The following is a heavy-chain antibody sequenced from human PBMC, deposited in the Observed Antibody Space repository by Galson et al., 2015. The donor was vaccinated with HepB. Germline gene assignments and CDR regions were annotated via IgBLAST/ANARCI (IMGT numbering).Heavy chain of an antibody. CDR1: GFTFSGSA. D-gene: IGHD6-13*01. V-gene: IGHV3-73*01. J-gene: IGHJ4*02. Sequence: SLRLSCATSGFTFSGSAIHWVRQASGKGPEWVGRIRSKANNYATSYVPSLKGRFTISRDDSKNMAYLHMKSLKTEDTAVYYCTRLGDFYGYSSRWGQGTLVTVSS. CDR2: IRSKANNYAT. CDR3: TRLGDFYGYSSR.